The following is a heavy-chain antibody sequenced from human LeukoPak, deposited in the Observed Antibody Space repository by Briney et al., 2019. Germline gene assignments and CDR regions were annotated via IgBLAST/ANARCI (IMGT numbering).Heavy chain of an antibody. D-gene: IGHD1-26*01. Sequence: ASVKVSCKASGYTFTSYGISWVRQAPGQGLEWMGWISAYNGNTNYAQKVQGRVTMTTDTSTSTVYMELRSLRSDDTAVYYCARLVLQSGSYYVVRYFDYWGQGTLVTVSS. CDR1: GYTFTSYG. J-gene: IGHJ4*02. CDR3: ARLVLQSGSYYVVRYFDY. CDR2: ISAYNGNT. V-gene: IGHV1-18*01.